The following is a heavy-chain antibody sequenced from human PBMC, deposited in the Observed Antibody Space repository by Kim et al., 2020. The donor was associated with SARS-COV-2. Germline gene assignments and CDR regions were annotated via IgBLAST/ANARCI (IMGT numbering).Heavy chain of an antibody. V-gene: IGHV1-69*13. CDR1: GGTFSSYA. CDR2: IIPIFGTA. Sequence: SVKVSCKASGGTFSSYAISWVRQAPGQGLEWMGGIIPIFGTANYAQKFQGRVTITADESTSTAYMELSSLRSEDTAVYYCARDKMIVSYYYGMDVWGQGTTVTVSS. CDR3: ARDKMIVSYYYGMDV. J-gene: IGHJ6*02. D-gene: IGHD3-22*01.